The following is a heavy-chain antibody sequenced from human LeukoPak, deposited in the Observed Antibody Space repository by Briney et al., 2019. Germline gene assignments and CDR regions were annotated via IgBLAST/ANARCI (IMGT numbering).Heavy chain of an antibody. J-gene: IGHJ4*02. Sequence: GSLRLSCAASGFTFGSYAMTWVRQAPGKGLEWVSAISNSGGNTFYADSVKGRFTISRDNSKNTLFLQMNSLRAEDTAVYYCAKIGLLGGRYSDCWGQGTLVTVSS. CDR3: AKIGLLGGRYSDC. CDR2: ISNSGGNT. D-gene: IGHD1-26*01. CDR1: GFTFGSYA. V-gene: IGHV3-23*01.